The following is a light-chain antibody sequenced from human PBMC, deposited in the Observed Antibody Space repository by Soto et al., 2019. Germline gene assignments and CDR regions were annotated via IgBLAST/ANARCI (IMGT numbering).Light chain of an antibody. V-gene: IGKV3-15*01. CDR3: QQYNNWPRT. CDR1: QSLASN. Sequence: ERVMTQSPATLSVSPGERATLSCRASQSLASNLAWYQQKPGRAPRLLIYDASTRATGIPARFSGSGSGTEFTLTISSLQSEDFAVYYCQQYNNWPRTFGQGTKVEIK. CDR2: DAS. J-gene: IGKJ1*01.